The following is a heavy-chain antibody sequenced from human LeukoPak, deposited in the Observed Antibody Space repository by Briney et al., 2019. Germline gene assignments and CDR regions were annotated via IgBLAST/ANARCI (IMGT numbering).Heavy chain of an antibody. Sequence: GGSLRLSCAASGSTFSSYAMSWVRQAPGKGLEWVSTISNSGGTTYYADSVKGRFTISRDDSENTLYLQMNSLRAEDTAVYYCASSGIAAAGYYYYYMDVWGKGTTVTISS. CDR1: GSTFSSYA. V-gene: IGHV3-23*01. CDR3: ASSGIAAAGYYYYYMDV. D-gene: IGHD6-13*01. J-gene: IGHJ6*03. CDR2: ISNSGGTT.